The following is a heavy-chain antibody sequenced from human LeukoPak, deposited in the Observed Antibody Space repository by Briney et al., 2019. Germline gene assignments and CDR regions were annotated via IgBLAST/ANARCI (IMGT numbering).Heavy chain of an antibody. CDR3: ARAGTIAWAQWYFWSLGGRGFDP. CDR1: GYSISSGYY. D-gene: IGHD3-3*01. Sequence: PSETLSLACTVSGYSISSGYYWGWIRQPPGKGLEWIGRIYHSGSTYYNPSLKSRVTISVDTSKNQFSLKLSSVTAADTAVYYCARAGTIAWAQWYFWSLGGRGFDPWGQGTLVTVSS. V-gene: IGHV4-38-2*02. J-gene: IGHJ5*02. CDR2: IYHSGST.